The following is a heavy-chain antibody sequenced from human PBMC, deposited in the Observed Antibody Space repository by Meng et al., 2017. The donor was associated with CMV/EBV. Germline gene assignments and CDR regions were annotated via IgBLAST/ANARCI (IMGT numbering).Heavy chain of an antibody. D-gene: IGHD1-26*01. V-gene: IGHV3-23*03. J-gene: IGHJ4*02. CDR3: AKDRGSYYGY. CDR2: IYSGGSST. Sequence: GESLKISCAASGFTFSSYAMSWVRQAPGKGLEWVSVIYSGGSSTYYADSVKGRFTISRDNSKNTLYLQMNSLRAEDTAVYYCAKDRGSYYGYWGQGTLVTVSS. CDR1: GFTFSSYA.